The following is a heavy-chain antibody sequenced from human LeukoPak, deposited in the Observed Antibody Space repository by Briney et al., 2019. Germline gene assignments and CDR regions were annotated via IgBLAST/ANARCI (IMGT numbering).Heavy chain of an antibody. Sequence: SETLSLTCAVYGGSFSGYYWSWIRQPPGKGLEWIGEINHSGNTIYSPSLKSRVTISVDTSKNQLSLKLSSVTAADTAVYYCARKPRGYSYGYWFDPWGQGTLVTVSS. D-gene: IGHD5-18*01. CDR3: ARKPRGYSYGYWFDP. J-gene: IGHJ5*02. V-gene: IGHV4-34*01. CDR1: GGSFSGYY. CDR2: INHSGNT.